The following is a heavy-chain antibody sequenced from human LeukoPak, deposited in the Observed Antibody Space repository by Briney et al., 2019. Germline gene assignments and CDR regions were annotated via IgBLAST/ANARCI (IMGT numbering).Heavy chain of an antibody. CDR2: INPDVGST. CDR3: ARGGDYYDSSGYHYAAAH. J-gene: IGHJ4*02. D-gene: IGHD3-22*01. V-gene: IGHV1-46*01. Sequence: ASVKVSCKASGYTFTSYYIYWVRQAPGQGLEWMGIINPDVGSTTYAQKFQGRVTMTRDTSTTTVYMELSSPRSEDTAVYYCARGGDYYDSSGYHYAAAHWGQGTLVTVSS. CDR1: GYTFTSYY.